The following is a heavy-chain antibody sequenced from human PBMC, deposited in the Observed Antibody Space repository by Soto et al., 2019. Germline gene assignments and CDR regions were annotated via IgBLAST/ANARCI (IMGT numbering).Heavy chain of an antibody. CDR2: FRAGGDDGTT. V-gene: IGHV3-23*01. CDR1: GFTFSSYS. D-gene: IGHD3-10*01. CDR3: AKKVNSGSGSQYFDY. Sequence: GRSLRLSCVASGFTFSSYSMSWVRQAPGKGLEWVSGFRAGGDDGTTYYADSVKGRFTISRDNSKNTLFLQMNSLRAEDTAIYYCAKKVNSGSGSQYFDYFGQGTLVTGSS. J-gene: IGHJ4*02.